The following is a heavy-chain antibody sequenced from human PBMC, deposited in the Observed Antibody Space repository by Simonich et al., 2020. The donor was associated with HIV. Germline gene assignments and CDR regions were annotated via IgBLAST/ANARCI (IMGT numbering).Heavy chain of an antibody. D-gene: IGHD3-10*01. CDR3: ARVLTMAREVISHYAMDV. CDR1: GYTFTGYY. CDR2: INPNSGGT. V-gene: IGHV1-2*06. Sequence: QVQLVQSGADMKKPGASVKVSCKASGYTFTGYYIHWVRQAPGQGLGWMGRINPNSGGTNYAQKFQGRVTMTRDTSISTAYMELSRLRSDDTAFYYCARVLTMAREVISHYAMDVWGQGTTVTVSS. J-gene: IGHJ6*02.